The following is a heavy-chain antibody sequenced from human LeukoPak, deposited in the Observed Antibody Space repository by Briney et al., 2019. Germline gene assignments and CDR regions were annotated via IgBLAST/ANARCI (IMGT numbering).Heavy chain of an antibody. J-gene: IGHJ4*02. CDR3: ASSRIAAAGLHFDY. V-gene: IGHV1-18*01. CDR1: GYTFTNFG. Sequence: ASVKVSCKASGYTFTNFGISWVRQAPGQGLEWMGWISGYNGDTNYAQKLQDRVTMTTDTSTSTAYMELRSLRSDDTAVYYCASSRIAAAGLHFDYWGQGTLVTVSS. D-gene: IGHD6-13*01. CDR2: ISGYNGDT.